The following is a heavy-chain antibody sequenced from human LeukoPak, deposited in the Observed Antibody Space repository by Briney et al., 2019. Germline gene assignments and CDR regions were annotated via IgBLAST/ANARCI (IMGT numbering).Heavy chain of an antibody. Sequence: SETLSLTCAVYGGSFSGYYWSWIRQPPGKGLEWIGEINHSGSTNYNPSLKSRVTISVDTSKNQFSLKLSSVTAADTAVYYCARDCSGGSCYGAFDIWGQGTMVTVSS. J-gene: IGHJ3*02. V-gene: IGHV4-34*01. CDR2: INHSGST. D-gene: IGHD2-15*01. CDR1: GGSFSGYY. CDR3: ARDCSGGSCYGAFDI.